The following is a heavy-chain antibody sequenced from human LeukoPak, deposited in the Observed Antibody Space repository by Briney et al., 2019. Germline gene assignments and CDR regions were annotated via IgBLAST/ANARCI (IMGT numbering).Heavy chain of an antibody. Sequence: SETLSLTCAVYGGSFSGYYWSWIRQPPGKGLEWIGEINHSGSTNYNPSLKSRVTISVDTSKNQFSLKLSSVTAADTAVYYCARDCSGGSCYGAFDIWGQGTMVTVSS. J-gene: IGHJ3*02. V-gene: IGHV4-34*01. CDR2: INHSGST. D-gene: IGHD2-15*01. CDR1: GGSFSGYY. CDR3: ARDCSGGSCYGAFDI.